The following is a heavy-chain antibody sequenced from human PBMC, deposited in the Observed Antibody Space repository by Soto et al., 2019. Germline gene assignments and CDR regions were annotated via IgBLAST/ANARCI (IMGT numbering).Heavy chain of an antibody. D-gene: IGHD6-6*01. J-gene: IGHJ5*02. CDR2: ISWNSGNI. Sequence: EVQLVESGGGLVQPGRSLRLSCAASGFSFDGYAMNWVRQPPEKGLEWVSGISWNSGNIDYADSVKGRFTISRDNAKNSLYLQMNSLRAEDTALYYCVKASTYSSSQGWFDPWGQGTMVTVSS. CDR1: GFSFDGYA. V-gene: IGHV3-9*01. CDR3: VKASTYSSSQGWFDP.